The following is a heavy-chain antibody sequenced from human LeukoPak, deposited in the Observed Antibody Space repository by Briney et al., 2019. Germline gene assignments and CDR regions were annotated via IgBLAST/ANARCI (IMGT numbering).Heavy chain of an antibody. D-gene: IGHD3-16*01. CDR3: ATRGSGDDNAPGGNWFDP. Sequence: SETLSLTCTVSGGSISSRSHYWVWIRQPPGKGLEWLGSIYYGGSTSYNPSLKRRITISVDTSKNQFSLKLSSVTAADRAVYYCATRGSGDDNAPGGNWFDPWGQGTLVTVSS. CDR2: IYYGGST. CDR1: GGSISSRSHY. J-gene: IGHJ5*02. V-gene: IGHV4-39*07.